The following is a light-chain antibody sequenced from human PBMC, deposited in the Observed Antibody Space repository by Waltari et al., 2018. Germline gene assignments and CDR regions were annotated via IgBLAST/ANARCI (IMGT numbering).Light chain of an antibody. CDR2: WAS. CDR3: QQYYTTPPT. V-gene: IGKV4-1*01. CDR1: QSVLYSSNNKNY. J-gene: IGKJ3*01. Sequence: IVMTQSPDSLAVSLGERATINTKSSQSVLYSSNNKNYFAWYQQQPGQPPKLLIYWASTRESGVPDRFSGSGSGTDFTLTISSLLAEDVALYYCQQYYTTPPTFGPGTKVDIK.